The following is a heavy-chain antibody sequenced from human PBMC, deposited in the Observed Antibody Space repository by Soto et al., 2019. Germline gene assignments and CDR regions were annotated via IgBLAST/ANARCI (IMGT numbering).Heavy chain of an antibody. CDR1: GFTFSSYA. Sequence: EVQLLESGGGLVQPGGSLRLSCAASGFTFSSYAMSWVRQAPGKGLEWVSAISGSGGSTYYADSVKGRFTISRDNSKNTLYLQMNSLRAEDTAVYYCAKPIVSSIAAHNWFDPWGQGTLVTVSS. CDR3: AKPIVSSIAAHNWFDP. V-gene: IGHV3-23*01. CDR2: ISGSGGST. D-gene: IGHD6-6*01. J-gene: IGHJ5*02.